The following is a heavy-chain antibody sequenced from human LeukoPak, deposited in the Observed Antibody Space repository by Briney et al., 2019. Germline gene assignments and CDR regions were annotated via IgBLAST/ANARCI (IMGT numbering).Heavy chain of an antibody. J-gene: IGHJ1*01. D-gene: IGHD2-15*01. CDR2: ITTGGPNT. CDR3: AQQLGYCSGGTCYFTY. V-gene: IGHV3-23*01. Sequence: GGSLRLSCTASGFTFSSYTMSWVRQAPGKGLKWVSTITTGGPNTYYADSVKGRFTVSRDNSKNTLYLQMNSLRVDDTAVYYCAQQLGYCSGGTCYFTYWGQGTLVTVSS. CDR1: GFTFSSYT.